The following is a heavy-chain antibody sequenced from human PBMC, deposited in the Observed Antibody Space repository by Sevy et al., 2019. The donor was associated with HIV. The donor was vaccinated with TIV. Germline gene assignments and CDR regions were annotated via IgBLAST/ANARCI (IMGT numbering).Heavy chain of an antibody. CDR3: ARGGGDYIFDSSGYPDY. CDR1: GYTFTHYA. V-gene: IGHV7-4-1*02. J-gene: IGHJ4*02. D-gene: IGHD3-22*01. Sequence: ASVKVSCKASGYTFTHYAMNWVRQAPGQELEWLGWINTDTGNPTYAQGFTGRFVFSLDTSVSTAYLHISRLKAEDTAVYYCARGGGDYIFDSSGYPDYWGQGTLVTVSS. CDR2: INTDTGNP.